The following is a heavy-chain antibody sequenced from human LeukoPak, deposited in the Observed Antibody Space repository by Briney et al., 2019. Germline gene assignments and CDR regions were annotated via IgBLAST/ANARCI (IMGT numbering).Heavy chain of an antibody. CDR1: GGSISSSSYY. Sequence: SETLSLTCTVSGGSISSSSYYWGWIRQPPGKELEWIGSIYYSGSTNYNPSLKSRVTISVDTSKNQFSLKLSSVTAADTAVYYCARSRFRTYYFDYRGQGTLVTVSS. V-gene: IGHV4-39*07. CDR3: ARSRFRTYYFDY. CDR2: IYYSGST. D-gene: IGHD3-10*01. J-gene: IGHJ4*02.